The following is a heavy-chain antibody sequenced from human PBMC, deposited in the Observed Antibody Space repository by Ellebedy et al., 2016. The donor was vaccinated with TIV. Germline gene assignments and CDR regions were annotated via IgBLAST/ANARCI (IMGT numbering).Heavy chain of an antibody. D-gene: IGHD2-15*01. CDR1: GFTFSTYG. J-gene: IGHJ4*02. CDR2: ISSSGSTI. Sequence: GESLKISCAASGFTFSTYGMHWVRQAPGKGLEWVSYISSSGSTIYYADSVKGRFTISRDNSKNTLYLQMNSLRAEDTAVYYCARVVQDCSGGRCQSARFDYWGQGTLVTVSS. V-gene: IGHV3-48*01. CDR3: ARVVQDCSGGRCQSARFDY.